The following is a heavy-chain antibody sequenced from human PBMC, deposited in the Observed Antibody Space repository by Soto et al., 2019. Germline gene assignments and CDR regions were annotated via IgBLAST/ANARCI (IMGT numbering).Heavy chain of an antibody. CDR2: IYFSGGT. D-gene: IGHD6-13*01. J-gene: IGHJ4*02. CDR1: GGSISSYY. V-gene: IGHV4-59*12. CDR3: ARESRSWYGSIWDY. Sequence: QVQLQESGPGLVKPSETLSLTCTVSGGSISSYYWSWIRQPPGKGLEWIGYIYFSGGTNYNPSLTSQVTIXVXTXXTKFSLKLSSVTAADTAVYYCARESRSWYGSIWDYWGQGTLVTVSS.